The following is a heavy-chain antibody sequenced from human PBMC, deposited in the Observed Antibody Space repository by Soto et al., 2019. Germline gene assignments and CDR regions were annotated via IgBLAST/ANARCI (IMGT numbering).Heavy chain of an antibody. CDR2: VFSSDEK. Sequence: QVTLKESGPVLVKPTETLTLTCAVSGFSLSNPRMGVSWIRQPPGKALEWLAHVFSSDEKSYSTSLNSRLTISKDTSKSLVVLTMTNMGPVDTATYYCARIRTYFDSTGYRYYYFDYWGQGTLVTVSS. CDR1: GFSLSNPRMG. V-gene: IGHV2-26*01. D-gene: IGHD3-22*01. CDR3: ARIRTYFDSTGYRYYYFDY. J-gene: IGHJ4*02.